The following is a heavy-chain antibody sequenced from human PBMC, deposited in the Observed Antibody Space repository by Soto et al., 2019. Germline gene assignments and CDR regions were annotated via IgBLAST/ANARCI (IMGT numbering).Heavy chain of an antibody. CDR2: IWYDGSNK. CDR3: AREPDTIGAFDI. Sequence: QVQLVESGGGVVQPGRSLRLSCAASGFTFSSYGMHWVRQAPGKGLEWVAVIWYDGSNKYYADSVKGRFTISRDNSKNTLYLQMNSLRAEDTAVYYCAREPDTIGAFDIWGQGTMVTVSS. V-gene: IGHV3-33*01. D-gene: IGHD3-10*01. J-gene: IGHJ3*02. CDR1: GFTFSSYG.